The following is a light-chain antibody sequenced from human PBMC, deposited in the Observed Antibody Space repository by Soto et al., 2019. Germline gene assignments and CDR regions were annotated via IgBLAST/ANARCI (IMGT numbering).Light chain of an antibody. CDR3: SSYTSNSTYVV. CDR1: SSDVGGYNY. Sequence: QSALTQPDSVSGSPGQSITISCTGTSSDVGGYNYVSWYQQHPGKAPKLMIYEVSNRPSGVSNRFSGSKSGNTASLTISGLQTEDEADYYCSSYTSNSTYVVFGGGTKLTV. CDR2: EVS. V-gene: IGLV2-14*01. J-gene: IGLJ2*01.